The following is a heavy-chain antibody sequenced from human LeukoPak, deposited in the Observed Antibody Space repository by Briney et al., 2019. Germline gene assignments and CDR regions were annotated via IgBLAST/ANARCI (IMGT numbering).Heavy chain of an antibody. D-gene: IGHD2-2*01. CDR2: INPSGGST. CDR3: ARDEGCGSSSCYEVWAFDI. Sequence: ASVKVSCKASGYTFTSYYMHWVRQAPGQGLEWMGIINPSGGSTSYAQKFQGRVTMTRDMSTSTVYMELSSLRDEDTAMYYRARDEGCGSSSCYEVWAFDIWGQGTMVTVSS. CDR1: GYTFTSYY. J-gene: IGHJ3*02. V-gene: IGHV1-46*01.